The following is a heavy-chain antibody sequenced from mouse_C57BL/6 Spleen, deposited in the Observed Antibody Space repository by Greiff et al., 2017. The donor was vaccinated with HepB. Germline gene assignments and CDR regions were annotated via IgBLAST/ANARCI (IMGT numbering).Heavy chain of an antibody. J-gene: IGHJ2*01. CDR1: GYSITSGYY. CDR2: ISYDGSN. Sequence: EVKLQESGPGLVKPSQSLSLTCSVTGYSITSGYYWNWIRQFPGNKLEWMGYISYDGSNNYNPSLKNRISLTRDTSKNQFFLKLNSVTTEDTATYYCARDPHYDYWGQGTTLTVSS. V-gene: IGHV3-6*01. CDR3: ARDPHYDY.